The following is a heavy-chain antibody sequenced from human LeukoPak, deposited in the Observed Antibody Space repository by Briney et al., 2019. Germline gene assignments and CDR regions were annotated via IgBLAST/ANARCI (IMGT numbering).Heavy chain of an antibody. V-gene: IGHV4-4*02. CDR2: IYHSGST. J-gene: IGHJ4*02. Sequence: KSGGSLRLSCAASGFTFSSYAMSWVRQAPGKGLEWIGEIYHSGSTNYNPSLKSRVTISVDKSKNQFSLKLSSVTAADTAVYYCVDVGGYPYYSDYWGQGTLVTVSS. CDR1: GFTFSSYAM. CDR3: VDVGGYPYYSDY. D-gene: IGHD3-22*01.